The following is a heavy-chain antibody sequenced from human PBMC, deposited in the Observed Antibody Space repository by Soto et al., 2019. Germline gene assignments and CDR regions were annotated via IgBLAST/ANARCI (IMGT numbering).Heavy chain of an antibody. CDR3: ARVSSGWFGNDY. CDR2: IIPILGIA. J-gene: IGHJ4*02. D-gene: IGHD6-19*01. V-gene: IGHV1-69*02. Sequence: SVKVSCKASGGTFSSYTISWVRQAPGQGLEWMGRIIPILGIANYAQKFQGRVTITADKSTSTAYMELSSLRSEDTAVYYCARVSSGWFGNDYWGQGTLVTVAS. CDR1: GGTFSSYT.